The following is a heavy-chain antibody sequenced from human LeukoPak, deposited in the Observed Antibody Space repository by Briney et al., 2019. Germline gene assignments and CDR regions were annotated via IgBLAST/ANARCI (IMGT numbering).Heavy chain of an antibody. Sequence: SETLSLTCTVSGVSISSGGYYWSWIRQHPGKGLEWIGYIYYSGSTYYNPSLKSRVTISVDTSKNQFSLKLSSVTAADTAVYYCARDVHIRRDGYTALGFYYYGMDVWGQGTTVTVSS. CDR3: ARDVHIRRDGYTALGFYYYGMDV. D-gene: IGHD5-24*01. J-gene: IGHJ6*02. CDR2: IYYSGST. V-gene: IGHV4-31*03. CDR1: GVSISSGGYY.